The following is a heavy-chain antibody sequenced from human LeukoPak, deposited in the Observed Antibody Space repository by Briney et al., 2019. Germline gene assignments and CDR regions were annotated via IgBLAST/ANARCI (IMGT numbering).Heavy chain of an antibody. Sequence: TSSETLSLTCTVSGGSISSYYWSWIRQPPGEGLEWIGYIYYSGSTNYNPSLKSRVTISVDTSKNQFSLKLSSVTAADTAVYYCARRGIVVVIGDAFDIWGQGTMVTVSS. CDR2: IYYSGST. D-gene: IGHD3-22*01. CDR3: ARRGIVVVIGDAFDI. J-gene: IGHJ3*02. CDR1: GGSISSYY. V-gene: IGHV4-59*01.